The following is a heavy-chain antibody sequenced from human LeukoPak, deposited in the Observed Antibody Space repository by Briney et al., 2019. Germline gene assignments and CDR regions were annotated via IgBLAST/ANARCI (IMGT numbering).Heavy chain of an antibody. V-gene: IGHV1-2*06. CDR3: AGGEDPHSLFLSYYFDY. Sequence: ASVKVSCKASGYTFTGYYMHWVRQAPGQGLEWMGRINPNNGGTNYAQKFQGRVTMTRDTSISTAYMELSRLRSDDTAVYYCAGGEDPHSLFLSYYFDYWGQGTLVTVSS. CDR2: INPNNGGT. J-gene: IGHJ4*02. D-gene: IGHD1-26*01. CDR1: GYTFTGYY.